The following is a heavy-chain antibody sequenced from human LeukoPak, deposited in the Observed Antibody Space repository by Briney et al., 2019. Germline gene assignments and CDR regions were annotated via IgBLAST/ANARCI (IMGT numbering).Heavy chain of an antibody. D-gene: IGHD5-18*01. Sequence: PGGSLRLSCAASGFTFSSHAMSWVRQAPGKGLEWVSGISGSGGSTYNADSVKGRSTVSRDNSKNMLYLQMNSLRAEDTAVYYCARRGKDTAMAPPDYWGQGTLVTVSS. CDR3: ARRGKDTAMAPPDY. V-gene: IGHV3-23*01. CDR1: GFTFSSHA. CDR2: ISGSGGST. J-gene: IGHJ4*02.